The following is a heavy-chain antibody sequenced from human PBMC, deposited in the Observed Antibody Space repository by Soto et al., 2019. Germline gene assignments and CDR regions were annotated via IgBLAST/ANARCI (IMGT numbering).Heavy chain of an antibody. J-gene: IGHJ4*02. Sequence: QVQLVESGGGVVQPGRSLRLSCVASGFTLSSYGMHWVRQAPGKGLEWVATLSYDEYNKYYADSVMGRFTISRDKSKNTLYLQLNGLRPEDTAMYYCARDPPGLGVAGIRKHFDHWGQGTLVTVSS. V-gene: IGHV3-30*03. CDR2: LSYDEYNK. CDR3: ARDPPGLGVAGIRKHFDH. CDR1: GFTLSSYG. D-gene: IGHD6-19*01.